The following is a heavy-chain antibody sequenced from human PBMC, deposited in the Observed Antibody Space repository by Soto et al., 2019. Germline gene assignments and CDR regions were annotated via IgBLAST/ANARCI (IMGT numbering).Heavy chain of an antibody. V-gene: IGHV3-30-3*01. Sequence: GGSLRLSCAASGFTFSSYAMHWVRQAPGKGLEWVAVISYDGSNKYYADSVKGRFTISRDNSKNTLYLQMNSLRAEDTAVYYCARVSSSWYSYYFDYWGQGTLVTVSS. CDR2: ISYDGSNK. CDR3: ARVSSSWYSYYFDY. J-gene: IGHJ4*02. D-gene: IGHD6-13*01. CDR1: GFTFSSYA.